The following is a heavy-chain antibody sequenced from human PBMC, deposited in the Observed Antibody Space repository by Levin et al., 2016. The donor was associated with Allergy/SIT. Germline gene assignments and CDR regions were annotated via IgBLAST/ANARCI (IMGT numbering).Heavy chain of an antibody. V-gene: IGHV3-20*04. J-gene: IGHJ4*02. CDR1: GFTFDDYG. CDR2: INWNGGST. Sequence: GESLKISCAASGFTFDDYGMSWVRQAPGKGLEWVSGINWNGGSTGYADSVKGRFTISRDNAKNSLYLQMNSLRAEDTALYYCARTQLNYYGSGSYYNGYYFDYWGQGTLVTVSS. D-gene: IGHD3-10*01. CDR3: ARTQLNYYGSGSYYNGYYFDY.